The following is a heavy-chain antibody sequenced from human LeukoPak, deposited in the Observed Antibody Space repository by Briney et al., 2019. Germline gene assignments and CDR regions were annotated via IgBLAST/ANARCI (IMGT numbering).Heavy chain of an antibody. J-gene: IGHJ1*01. CDR1: GFSVTENY. CDR2: LYTGGSS. D-gene: IGHD3-16*01. V-gene: IGHV3-66*01. Sequence: KPGGSLRLSCGASGFSVTENYMSWVRQAPGEGLEWVSVLYTGGSSYYADSVKGRFTISRDRSSNTLFLQMKNLRAEDTAIYYCALHVDTNAYSKIAQIYFQQWGQGTRVTVSS. CDR3: ALHVDTNAYSKIAQIYFQQ.